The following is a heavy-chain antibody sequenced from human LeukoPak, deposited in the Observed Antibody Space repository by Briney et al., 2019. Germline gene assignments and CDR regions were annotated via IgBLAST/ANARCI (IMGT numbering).Heavy chain of an antibody. J-gene: IGHJ4*02. V-gene: IGHV3-49*04. CDR3: TLPDY. CDR2: IGGKTYDETT. CDR1: GFTFSSYW. Sequence: PGGSLRLSCAASGFTFSSYWMSWVRQAPGKGLEWVGLIGGKTYDETTEYATSVKGRFTISRDDSKSIAYLQMNSLKTEDTGVYYCTLPDYWGQGTLVTVSS.